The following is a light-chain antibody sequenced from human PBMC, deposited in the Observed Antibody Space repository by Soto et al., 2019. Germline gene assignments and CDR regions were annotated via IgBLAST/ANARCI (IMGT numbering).Light chain of an antibody. V-gene: IGKV3-11*01. CDR2: AQX. CDR3: QQGSKWPPST. Sequence: ILLTQSPSTLSLSPVERATLSCRASQSVKTYLALHQHKTGQAPRILIYAQXNRATGIPARFIGSGSGKDFTLTISSLEPEYFPVYYCQQGSKWPPSTFGQGTRLDIK. J-gene: IGKJ5*01. CDR1: QSVKTY.